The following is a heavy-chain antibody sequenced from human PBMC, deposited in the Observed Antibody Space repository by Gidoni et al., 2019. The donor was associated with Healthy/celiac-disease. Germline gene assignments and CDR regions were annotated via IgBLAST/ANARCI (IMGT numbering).Heavy chain of an antibody. V-gene: IGHV4-34*01. J-gene: IGHJ4*02. CDR3: ARGRGDYVWGSYRLPLDY. CDR1: GGSFSGSY. Sequence: QLQLQQWGAGLLKTSEPLSLPCAVSGGSFSGSYWSWLRQPPGKGLEWIGEINHSARTNYNPSLKSRVTISVDTSKNQFSLKLSSVTAAETAVYYCARGRGDYVWGSYRLPLDYWGQGTLVTVSS. D-gene: IGHD3-16*02. CDR2: INHSART.